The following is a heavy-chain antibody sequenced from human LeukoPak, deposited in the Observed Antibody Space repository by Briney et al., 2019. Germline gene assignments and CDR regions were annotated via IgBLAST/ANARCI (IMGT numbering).Heavy chain of an antibody. J-gene: IGHJ4*02. D-gene: IGHD6-6*01. V-gene: IGHV3-23*01. Sequence: GGSLRLSCAASGFTFSSYAMYWVRQAPEKGLEWVSGISGSGGSAYYADSVKGRFTISRDNSKNTLYLQMNSLRAEDTAVYYCAKDRGYSSSSASVFDYWGQGTLVTVSS. CDR3: AKDRGYSSSSASVFDY. CDR2: ISGSGGSA. CDR1: GFTFSSYA.